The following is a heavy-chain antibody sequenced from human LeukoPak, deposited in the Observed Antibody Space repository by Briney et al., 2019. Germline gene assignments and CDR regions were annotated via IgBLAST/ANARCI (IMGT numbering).Heavy chain of an antibody. Sequence: PGGSLRLSCAASGFTFSSYWMSWVRQAPGKGLEWVSYISSSSSTIYYTDSVKGRFTISRDNAKNSLYLQMNSLRAEDTAVYYCARDSPIIAAAGDNWFDPWGQGTLVTVSS. CDR1: GFTFSSYW. V-gene: IGHV3-48*01. J-gene: IGHJ5*02. CDR2: ISSSSSTI. CDR3: ARDSPIIAAAGDNWFDP. D-gene: IGHD6-13*01.